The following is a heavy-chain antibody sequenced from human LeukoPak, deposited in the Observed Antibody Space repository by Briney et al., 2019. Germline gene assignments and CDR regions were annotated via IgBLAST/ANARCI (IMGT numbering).Heavy chain of an antibody. CDR2: IYYSGTT. V-gene: IGHV4-59*01. CDR3: ARDRSVAVGGEGHYFYGMDV. CDR1: GGPISGYH. J-gene: IGHJ6*02. D-gene: IGHD6-19*01. Sequence: SETLSLTCTVSGGPISGYHWSWIRQPPGRDLEWLGYIYYSGTTNYNPSLKGRVTISVDTSKNQFSLTLRSVTAADTAVYYCARDRSVAVGGEGHYFYGMDVWGQGTTVTVSS.